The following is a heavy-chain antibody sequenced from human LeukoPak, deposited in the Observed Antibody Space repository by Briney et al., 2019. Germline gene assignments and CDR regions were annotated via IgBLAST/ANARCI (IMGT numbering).Heavy chain of an antibody. V-gene: IGHV1-69*05. CDR3: ARDSSPNRDGYNYWFDP. Sequence: SVKVSCKASGGTFSSYAISWVRQAPGQGLEWMGGIIPIFGTANYAQKFQGRVMITTDESTSTAYMELSSLRSEDTAVYYCARDSSPNRDGYNYWFDPWAREPWSPSPQ. CDR2: IIPIFGTA. CDR1: GGTFSSYA. D-gene: IGHD5-24*01. J-gene: IGHJ5*02.